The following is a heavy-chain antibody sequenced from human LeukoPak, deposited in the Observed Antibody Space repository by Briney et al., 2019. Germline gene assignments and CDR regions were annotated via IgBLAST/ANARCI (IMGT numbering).Heavy chain of an antibody. CDR2: INHSGTT. CDR1: GGSISSGGYY. V-gene: IGHV4-39*07. D-gene: IGHD7-27*01. Sequence: PSETLSLTCTVSGGSISSGGYYWSWIRQPPTKGLEWIGEINHSGTTNYNPSLKSRVTISVDTSKNQFSLKLNSVTAADTAVYYCARAKVGKPGAFDIWGQGTMVTVSS. CDR3: ARAKVGKPGAFDI. J-gene: IGHJ3*02.